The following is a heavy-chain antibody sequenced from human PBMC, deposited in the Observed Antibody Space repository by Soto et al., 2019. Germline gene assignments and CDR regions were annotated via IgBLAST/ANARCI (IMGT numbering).Heavy chain of an antibody. CDR2: IYYSGST. CDR3: ARDNILGILYGGMDV. Sequence: SETLSLTCTVSDGSISSGDYYWRWIRQPPGKCLEWIGYIYYSGSTYYNPSLKSRVTISVDTSKNQFSLKLSSVTAADTAVYYCARDNILGILYGGMDVWGQGTTVTVSS. CDR1: DGSISSGDYY. D-gene: IGHD3-3*01. J-gene: IGHJ6*02. V-gene: IGHV4-30-4*01.